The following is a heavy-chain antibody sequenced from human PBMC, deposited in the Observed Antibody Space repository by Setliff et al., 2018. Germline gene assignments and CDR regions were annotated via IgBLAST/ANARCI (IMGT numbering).Heavy chain of an antibody. CDR1: GASISSNY. Sequence: SETLSLTCSVSGASISSNYWSWIRQSPGKGLEWIGYLYYNGTTRFGPSLKSRAAISLDTSKNQFSLKLTSVTAADTAMYYCARVYGENDLPDIWGQGTMVTVSS. J-gene: IGHJ3*02. CDR3: ARVYGENDLPDI. V-gene: IGHV4-59*12. CDR2: LYYNGTT. D-gene: IGHD4-17*01.